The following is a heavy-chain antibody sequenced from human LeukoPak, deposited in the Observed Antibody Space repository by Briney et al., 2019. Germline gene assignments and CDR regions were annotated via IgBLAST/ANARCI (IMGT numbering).Heavy chain of an antibody. CDR1: GGTFSSYA. CDR2: IIPIFGTA. D-gene: IGHD3-22*01. J-gene: IGHJ4*02. V-gene: IGHV1-69*13. CDR3: ARDDSSGYNY. Sequence: ASVKVSCKASGGTFSSYAISWVRQAPGQGLEWMGGIIPIFGTANYAQKFQGRVTITADESTSTAYMELNSLRSEDTAVYYCARDDSSGYNYWGQGTLVTVSS.